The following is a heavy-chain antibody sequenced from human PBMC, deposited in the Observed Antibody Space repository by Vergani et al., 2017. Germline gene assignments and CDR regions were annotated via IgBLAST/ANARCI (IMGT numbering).Heavy chain of an antibody. CDR1: GFTFSGSA. V-gene: IGHV3-73*01. J-gene: IGHJ4*02. Sequence: EVQLVESGGGLVQPGGSLKLSCAASGFTFSGSAMHWVRQASGKGLEWVGRIRSKANSYATTYAASVKGRFTISRDDSKNTAYLQMNSLKTEDTAVYYCTRPQGAVAGTLFDYWGQGTLVTVSS. D-gene: IGHD6-19*01. CDR2: IRSKANSYAT. CDR3: TRPQGAVAGTLFDY.